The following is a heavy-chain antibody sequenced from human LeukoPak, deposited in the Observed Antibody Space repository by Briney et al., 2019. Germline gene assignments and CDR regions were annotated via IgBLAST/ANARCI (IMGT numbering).Heavy chain of an antibody. J-gene: IGHJ4*02. Sequence: VASVKVSCKASGYTFTAYYIHWVRQAPGQRLEWMGWVSPNNGGTNYAQKFQGRLTMTRDTSISTLYMDLNSLRSDDTAVYYCARSDVLYASQGEARYFNHWGQGTLVTVSS. D-gene: IGHD3-16*01. CDR2: VSPNNGGT. CDR1: GYTFTAYY. V-gene: IGHV1-2*02. CDR3: ARSDVLYASQGEARYFNH.